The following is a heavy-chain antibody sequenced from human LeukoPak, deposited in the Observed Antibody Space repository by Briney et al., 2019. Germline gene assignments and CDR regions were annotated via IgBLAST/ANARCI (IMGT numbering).Heavy chain of an antibody. V-gene: IGHV3-23*01. CDR2: FSASGST. CDR1: GFTFRNYG. Sequence: GGSLRLSCAASGFTFRNYGMNWVRQAPGKGLEWVSAFSASGSTYYADSVKGRFTVSRDNSENMLYLQMNGLRAEDTAVYYCARGRQQQLVRWFDYWGQGTLVTVSS. CDR3: ARGRQQQLVRWFDY. D-gene: IGHD6-13*01. J-gene: IGHJ4*02.